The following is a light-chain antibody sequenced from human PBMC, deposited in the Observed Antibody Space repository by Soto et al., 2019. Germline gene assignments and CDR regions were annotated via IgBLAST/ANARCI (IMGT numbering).Light chain of an antibody. CDR3: QQFSSYPLT. J-gene: IGKJ4*01. CDR1: QSVRNNY. CDR2: DAS. Sequence: EIVLTQSPGTLSLSPGESATLSCRASQSVRNNYLAWYQQKPGQAPRLLIYDASSRATGIPDRFSGGGSGTDFTLTISRLEPEDLAVYYCQQFSSYPLTFGGGTKVDIK. V-gene: IGKV3-20*01.